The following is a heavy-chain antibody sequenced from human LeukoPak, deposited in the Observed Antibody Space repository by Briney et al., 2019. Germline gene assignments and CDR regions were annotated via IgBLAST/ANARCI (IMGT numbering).Heavy chain of an antibody. D-gene: IGHD6-13*01. V-gene: IGHV3-9*01. J-gene: IGHJ4*02. CDR2: ISWNSGSI. Sequence: GRSLRLSCAASGFTFDDYAMHWVRQAPGKGLEWVSGISWNSGSIGYADSVKGRFTISRDNSKNTLYLQMNSLRAEDTAVYYCARDNGNAAAGTIDYWGQGTLVTVSS. CDR3: ARDNGNAAAGTIDY. CDR1: GFTFDDYA.